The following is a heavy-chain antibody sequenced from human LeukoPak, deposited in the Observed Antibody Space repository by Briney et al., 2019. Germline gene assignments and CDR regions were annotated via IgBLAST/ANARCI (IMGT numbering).Heavy chain of an antibody. CDR1: GYTFTSHG. V-gene: IGHV1-18*01. Sequence: ASVKVSCKASGYTFTSHGVSWVRQAPGQGLEWMGWISAYNGNTKYAQKLQGRVTMTTDTSTSTAYMELRSLRSDDTAVYYCARDSLGAAADPEFDYWGQGTLVTVSS. CDR2: ISAYNGNT. D-gene: IGHD6-13*01. CDR3: ARDSLGAAADPEFDY. J-gene: IGHJ4*02.